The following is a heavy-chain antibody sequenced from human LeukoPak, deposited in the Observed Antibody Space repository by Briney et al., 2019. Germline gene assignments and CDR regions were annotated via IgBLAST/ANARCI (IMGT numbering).Heavy chain of an antibody. Sequence: PGGSLRLSCAASGFTFSSYSMNWVRQAPGKGLEWVSSTSSSSSYIYYADSVKGRFTISRDNAKNSLYLQMNSLRAEDAAVYYCAREGNTAMVRGLNYWGQGTLVTVSS. D-gene: IGHD5-18*01. CDR3: AREGNTAMVRGLNY. CDR1: GFTFSSYS. V-gene: IGHV3-21*01. CDR2: TSSSSSYI. J-gene: IGHJ4*02.